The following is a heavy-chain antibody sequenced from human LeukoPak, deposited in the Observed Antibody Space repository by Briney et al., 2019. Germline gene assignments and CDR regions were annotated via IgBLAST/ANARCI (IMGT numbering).Heavy chain of an antibody. CDR1: GGSFSGYY. CDR3: ALALGSSGYSSDAFDI. V-gene: IGHV4-34*01. D-gene: IGHD3-22*01. J-gene: IGHJ3*02. Sequence: SETLSLTCAVSGGSFSGYYWSWIRQPPGKGLEWIGEINHSGSTNYNPSLKSRVTISVDTSKNQFSLKLSSVTAADTAVYYCALALGSSGYSSDAFDIWGQGTMVTVSS. CDR2: INHSGST.